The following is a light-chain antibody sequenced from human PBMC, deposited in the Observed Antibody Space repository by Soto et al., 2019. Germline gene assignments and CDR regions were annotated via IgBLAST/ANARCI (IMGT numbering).Light chain of an antibody. V-gene: IGLV1-40*01. J-gene: IGLJ2*01. CDR3: QSFDSSLSVV. Sequence: QTVVTQPPSVSGAPGQRVTISCTGSSSNIGAGYDVHWYQHLPGTAPKLLIYGNNNRPSGVPDRFSGSKSGTSASRAITGLQAEDETHYYCQSFDSSLSVVFGGGTKLTVL. CDR1: SSNIGAGYD. CDR2: GNN.